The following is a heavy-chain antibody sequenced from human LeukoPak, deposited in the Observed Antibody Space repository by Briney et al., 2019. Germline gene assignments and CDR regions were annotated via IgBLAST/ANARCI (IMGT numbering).Heavy chain of an antibody. CDR2: VWYDGSNK. CDR1: GFTFINYG. Sequence: PPGGSLRLSCAASGFTFINYGMHWVRRAPGKGLEWVAVVWYDGSNKYYADSVKGRFNISRDNSKNTLYLQMNSLRAEDTAVYYCAKDRDTAMEIEYWGQGTLVTVSS. V-gene: IGHV3-33*06. J-gene: IGHJ4*02. D-gene: IGHD5-18*01. CDR3: AKDRDTAMEIEY.